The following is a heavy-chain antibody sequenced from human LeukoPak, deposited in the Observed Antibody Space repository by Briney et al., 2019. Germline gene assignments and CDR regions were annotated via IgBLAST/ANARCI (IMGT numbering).Heavy chain of an antibody. CDR2: IWYDGSNK. V-gene: IGHV3-33*01. Sequence: GRSLRLSCAASGFTFSSYGMHWVRQAPGKGLEWVAVIWYDGSNKYYADSVKGRFTISRDNSKTTLYLQMNSLRAEDTAVYYCARGLRGVIDSYYYYMDVWGKGTTVTVSS. CDR1: GFTFSSYG. CDR3: ARGLRGVIDSYYYYMDV. D-gene: IGHD3-10*01. J-gene: IGHJ6*03.